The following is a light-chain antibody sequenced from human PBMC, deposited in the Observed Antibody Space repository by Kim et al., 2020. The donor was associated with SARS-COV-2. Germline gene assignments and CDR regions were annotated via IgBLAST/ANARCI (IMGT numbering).Light chain of an antibody. V-gene: IGLV7-46*01. J-gene: IGLJ3*02. CDR2: DTR. CDR1: TGAVTSGHY. Sequence: QAVVTQESSLTVSPGGTVTLTCASSTGAVTSGHYPYWFQQKPGQAPRTLIYDTRNKHSWTPARFSGSLLGGKAVLTLSGAQPEDEAEYYCLLSYSDVAVFGGGTQLTVL. CDR3: LLSYSDVAV.